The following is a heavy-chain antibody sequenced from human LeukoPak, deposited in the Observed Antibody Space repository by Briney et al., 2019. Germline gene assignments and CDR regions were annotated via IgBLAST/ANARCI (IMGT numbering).Heavy chain of an antibody. CDR2: MNPNSGNT. CDR1: GYTFTSYD. V-gene: IGHV1-8*01. CDR3: ARGLTTVRTDY. Sequence: ASVTVSCTASGYTFTSYDINWVRQATGQGLEWMGWMNPNSGNTGYAQKFQGRVTMTRNTSISTAYMELSSLRSEDTAVYYCARGLTTVRTDYWGQGTLVTVSS. J-gene: IGHJ4*02. D-gene: IGHD4-17*01.